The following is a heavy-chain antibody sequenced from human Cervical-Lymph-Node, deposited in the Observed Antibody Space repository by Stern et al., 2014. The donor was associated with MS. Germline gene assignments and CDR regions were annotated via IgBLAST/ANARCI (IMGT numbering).Heavy chain of an antibody. CDR2: INTGNGKT. CDR1: GSTFTNYT. Sequence: MQLVESGAEVKKPGASVKVSCKASGSTFTNYTLHWVRQAPGQRFEWMGWINTGNGKTKYSQKFQARVTITRDTSASTAYMELNSLRSEDTAVYYCARDFTGSNNLFQSWGQGTLVTVSS. V-gene: IGHV1-3*04. D-gene: IGHD2-8*02. J-gene: IGHJ4*02. CDR3: ARDFTGSNNLFQS.